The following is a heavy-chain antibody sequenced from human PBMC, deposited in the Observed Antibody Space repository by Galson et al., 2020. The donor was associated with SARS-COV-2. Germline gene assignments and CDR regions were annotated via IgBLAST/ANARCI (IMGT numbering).Heavy chain of an antibody. D-gene: IGHD3-10*01. J-gene: IGHJ6*03. CDR3: ARAAYELPTNYYYYYYMDV. CDR2: IYYSGST. Sequence: SETLSLTCTVSGGSVSSGSYYWSWIRQPPGKGLEWIGYIYYSGSTNYNPSLKSRVTISVDTSKNQFSLKLSSVTAADTAVYYCARAAYELPTNYYYYYYMDVWGKGTTVTVSS. V-gene: IGHV4-61*01. CDR1: GGSVSSGSYY.